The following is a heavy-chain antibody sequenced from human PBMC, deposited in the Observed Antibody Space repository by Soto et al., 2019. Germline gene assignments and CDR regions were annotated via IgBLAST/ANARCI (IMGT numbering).Heavy chain of an antibody. V-gene: IGHV1-69*13. CDR2: IIPIFGTA. J-gene: IGHJ5*02. CDR1: GGTFSSYA. CDR3: ARDPGNSSSFFFP. Sequence: SVKVSCKASGGTFSSYAISWVRQAPGQGLEWMGGIIPIFGTANYAQKFQGRVTITADESTSTAYMELSSLRSEDTAVYCCARDPGNSSSFFFPWGQGTLVTVSS. D-gene: IGHD6-13*01.